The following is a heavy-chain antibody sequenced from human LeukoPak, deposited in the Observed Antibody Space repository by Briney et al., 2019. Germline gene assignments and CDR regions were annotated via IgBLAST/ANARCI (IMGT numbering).Heavy chain of an antibody. J-gene: IGHJ4*02. CDR1: GFAFSSYE. Sequence: GGSLRLSCAASGFAFSSYEMNWVRQAPGKGLEWVSYISSSGNRSYHADSVKGRFTISRDNAKYSLYLQVNSLRAEDTAVYYCARLTGVVNAFDYWGQGTLVTVSS. D-gene: IGHD5-18*01. CDR2: ISSSGNRS. V-gene: IGHV3-48*03. CDR3: ARLTGVVNAFDY.